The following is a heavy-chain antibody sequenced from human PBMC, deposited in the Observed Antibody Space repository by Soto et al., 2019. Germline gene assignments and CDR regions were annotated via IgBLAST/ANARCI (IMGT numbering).Heavy chain of an antibody. V-gene: IGHV4-31*03. CDR3: ARNSGGHPPDY. D-gene: IGHD2-15*01. CDR1: GGSISSGDYY. CDR2: IYYSGKT. Sequence: QVQLQESGPGLVKPSQTLSLTCTVSGGSISSGDYYWSWLRQHPGKGLEWIGYIYYSGKTYYNPSLKSRVTISVDTSKNQFSLRLSSVTAADTAVYYCARNSGGHPPDYWGQGTLVTVSS. J-gene: IGHJ4*02.